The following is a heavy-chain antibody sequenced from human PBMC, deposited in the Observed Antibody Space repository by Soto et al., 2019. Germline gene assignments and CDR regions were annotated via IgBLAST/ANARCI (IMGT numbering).Heavy chain of an antibody. Sequence: SETLSLTCTVSGASMSSGSYYWTWIRQSPGKGLEWIGYIYYSGSTYYNPSLESRVAISLDTSRSQFSLTLHSVTAADTAIYYCARDRHNNFFDPWGQGTLVTVSS. CDR2: IYYSGST. V-gene: IGHV4-31*03. D-gene: IGHD6-6*01. J-gene: IGHJ5*02. CDR3: ARDRHNNFFDP. CDR1: GASMSSGSYY.